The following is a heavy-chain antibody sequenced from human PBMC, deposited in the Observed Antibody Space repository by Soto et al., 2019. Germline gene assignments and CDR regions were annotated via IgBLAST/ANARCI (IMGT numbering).Heavy chain of an antibody. J-gene: IGHJ6*01. CDR1: GFTFSSYA. CDR3: AKRSIRQWLDPMSSNYGMDV. D-gene: IGHD6-19*01. Sequence: HPGGSLRLSCAASGFTFSSYAMSWVRQAPGKGLEWVSAISGSGGSTYYADSVKGRFTISRDNSKNTLYLQMNSLRAEDTAVYYCAKRSIRQWLDPMSSNYGMDVWGQGTTVTVSS. CDR2: ISGSGGST. V-gene: IGHV3-23*01.